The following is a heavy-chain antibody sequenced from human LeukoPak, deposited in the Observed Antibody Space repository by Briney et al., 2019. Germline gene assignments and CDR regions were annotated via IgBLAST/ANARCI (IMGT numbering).Heavy chain of an antibody. J-gene: IGHJ4*02. Sequence: GGSLRLSCAASGFTFSNAWMSWVRQAPGKGLEWVGRIKSKTDGGTTDYAAPVKGRFTISRDNSKYTLYLQMNSLRAEDTAIYYCAKNGHGSGSYYPRTKYYFDYWGQGALVTVSS. V-gene: IGHV3-15*01. CDR2: IKSKTDGGTT. CDR1: GFTFSNAW. CDR3: AKNGHGSGSYYPRTKYYFDY. D-gene: IGHD3-10*01.